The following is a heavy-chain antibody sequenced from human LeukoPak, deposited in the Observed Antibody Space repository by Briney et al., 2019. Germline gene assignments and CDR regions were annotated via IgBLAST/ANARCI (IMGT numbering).Heavy chain of an antibody. CDR1: GGTFSSYA. V-gene: IGHV1-69*13. Sequence: SVKVSCKASGGTFSSYAISWVRQAPGQGLEWMGGIIPIFGTANYAQKFQGRVTLSADDSTTTAYMELNSLRSEDTAVYYCARSWAVQNTFYYFDDWGQGTLVTVSS. CDR2: IIPIFGTA. CDR3: ARSWAVQNTFYYFDD. J-gene: IGHJ4*02. D-gene: IGHD1-1*01.